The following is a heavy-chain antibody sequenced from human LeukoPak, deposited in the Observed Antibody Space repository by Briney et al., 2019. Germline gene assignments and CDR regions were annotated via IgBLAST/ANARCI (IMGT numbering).Heavy chain of an antibody. Sequence: ASVKVSCKASGYTFTSYGISWVRQAPGQGLEWMGWISAYNGNTNYAQKLQGRVTMTTDTSTSTAYMELRSLRSDDTAVYYCARDGCIQLHVIASFQHWGQGTLVTVSS. CDR3: ARDGCIQLHVIASFQH. CDR2: ISAYNGNT. V-gene: IGHV1-18*04. D-gene: IGHD5-18*01. J-gene: IGHJ1*01. CDR1: GYTFTSYG.